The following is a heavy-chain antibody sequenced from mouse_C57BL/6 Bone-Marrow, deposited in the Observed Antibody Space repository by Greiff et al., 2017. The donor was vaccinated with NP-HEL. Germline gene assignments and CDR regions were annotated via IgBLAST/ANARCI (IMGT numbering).Heavy chain of an antibody. CDR3: ARLTGTFDY. J-gene: IGHJ2*01. V-gene: IGHV1-81*01. CDR2: IYPRSGNT. D-gene: IGHD4-1*01. Sequence: VHLVESGAELARPGASVKLSCKASGYTFTSYGISWVKQRTGQGLEWIGEIYPRSGNTYYNEKFKGKATLTADKSSSTAYMELRSLASEDSAVYFSARLTGTFDYWGQGTTLTVSS. CDR1: GYTFTSYG.